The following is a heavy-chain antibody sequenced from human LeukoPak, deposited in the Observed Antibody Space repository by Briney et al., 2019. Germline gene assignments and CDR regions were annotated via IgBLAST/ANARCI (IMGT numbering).Heavy chain of an antibody. D-gene: IGHD6-19*01. Sequence: GGSLRLSCAASGFTFSSYAMSWVRQAPGKGLEWVSFISGSGSSTNYADSVKGRFTISRDNTRRSLSLQMSSLRSEDTALYYCARESETSGWYDYWGQGTLVTVSS. CDR3: ARESETSGWYDY. V-gene: IGHV3-23*01. J-gene: IGHJ4*02. CDR2: ISGSGSST. CDR1: GFTFSSYA.